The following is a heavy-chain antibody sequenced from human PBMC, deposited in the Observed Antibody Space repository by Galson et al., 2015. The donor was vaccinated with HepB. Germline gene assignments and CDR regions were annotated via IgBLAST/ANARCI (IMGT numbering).Heavy chain of an antibody. CDR1: GGSISSGGYS. J-gene: IGHJ4*02. D-gene: IGHD3-16*01. Sequence: TLSLTCAVSGGSISSGGYSWSWIRQPPGKGLEWIGYIYHSGSTYYNPSLKSRVTISVDRSKNQFSLKLSSVTAADTAVYYCARGGSVYYFDYWGQGTLVTVSS. CDR2: IYHSGST. CDR3: ARGGSVYYFDY. V-gene: IGHV4-30-2*01.